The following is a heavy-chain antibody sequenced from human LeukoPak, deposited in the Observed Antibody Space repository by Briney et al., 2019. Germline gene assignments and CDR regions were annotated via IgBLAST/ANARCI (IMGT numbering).Heavy chain of an antibody. V-gene: IGHV1-69*06. CDR3: ASASSNYYYYYMDV. CDR2: IIPIFGTA. J-gene: IGHJ6*03. CDR1: GGTFSSYA. Sequence: SVKVSCKASGGTFSSYAISWVRQAPGKGLEWMGGIIPIFGTANYAQKFQGRVTITADKSTSTAYMELSSLRSEDTAVYYCASASSNYYYYYMDVWGKGTTVTISS. D-gene: IGHD6-6*01.